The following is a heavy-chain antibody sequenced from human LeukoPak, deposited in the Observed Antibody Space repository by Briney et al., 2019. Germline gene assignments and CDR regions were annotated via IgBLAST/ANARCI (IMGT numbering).Heavy chain of an antibody. CDR1: GYTFTGYY. Sequence: GASVKVSCKASGYTFTGYYMHWVRQAPGQGLEWMGWINPNSGGTNYAQKFQGRVTMTRDTSISTAYMELSRLRSDDTAVYYCARRYSIAVAGTEYRYYYYMDVWGKGTTVTVSS. V-gene: IGHV1-2*02. D-gene: IGHD6-19*01. CDR2: INPNSGGT. J-gene: IGHJ6*03. CDR3: ARRYSIAVAGTEYRYYYYMDV.